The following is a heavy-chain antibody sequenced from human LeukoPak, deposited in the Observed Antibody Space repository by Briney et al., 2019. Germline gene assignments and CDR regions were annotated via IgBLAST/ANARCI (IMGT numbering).Heavy chain of an antibody. Sequence: SETLSLTCTVSGGSISSGSYYWSWIRQPAGKGLEWIGRIYTSGSTNYNPSLKSRVTISVDTSKNQFSLKLSSVTAADTAVYYCAREGASSYYDFWSAHPWGQGTLVTVSS. V-gene: IGHV4-61*02. CDR1: GGSISSGSYY. CDR2: IYTSGST. J-gene: IGHJ5*02. CDR3: AREGASSYYDFWSAHP. D-gene: IGHD3-3*01.